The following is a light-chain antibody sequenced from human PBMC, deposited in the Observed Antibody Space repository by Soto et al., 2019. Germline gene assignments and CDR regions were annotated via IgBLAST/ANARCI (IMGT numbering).Light chain of an antibody. Sequence: QSALTQPASVSGSPGQSITISCTGTSSDVGSYNLVSWYQQHPGKAPKLMIYEVSKRPSGVSNRFSGSKSGNTASLTISGLQAEDEADYYCCSYAGSSTLLVFGGGTQLTV. J-gene: IGLJ2*01. V-gene: IGLV2-23*01. CDR1: SSDVGSYNL. CDR3: CSYAGSSTLLV. CDR2: EVS.